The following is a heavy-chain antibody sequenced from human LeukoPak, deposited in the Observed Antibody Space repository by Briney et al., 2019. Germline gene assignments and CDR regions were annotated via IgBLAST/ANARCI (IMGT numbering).Heavy chain of an antibody. CDR3: ARGYGDYVYFLDY. V-gene: IGHV1-69*05. CDR1: GGTFSSYA. D-gene: IGHD4-17*01. Sequence: ASVKVSCKASGGTFSSYAISWVRQAPGQGLEWMGGIIPIFGTANYAQKFQGRVTITRDTSASTAYMELSSLRSEDTAVYYCARGYGDYVYFLDYWGQGTLVTVSS. CDR2: IIPIFGTA. J-gene: IGHJ4*02.